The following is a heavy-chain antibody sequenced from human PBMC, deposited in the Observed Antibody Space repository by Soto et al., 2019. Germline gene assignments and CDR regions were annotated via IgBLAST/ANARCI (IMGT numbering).Heavy chain of an antibody. D-gene: IGHD3-9*01. V-gene: IGHV4-59*01. CDR3: TRESYDSLTGYALDY. J-gene: IGHJ4*02. CDR2: FHQTGKN. CDR1: GGSISDYY. Sequence: TETLSLTCTVSGGSISDYYWCWYPQSPQEGLELIWYFHQTGKNEHNPFLRRRVNMSLDTGKDSLSLEVSFVSGAEQAGYYCTRESYDSLTGYALDYWGQGT.